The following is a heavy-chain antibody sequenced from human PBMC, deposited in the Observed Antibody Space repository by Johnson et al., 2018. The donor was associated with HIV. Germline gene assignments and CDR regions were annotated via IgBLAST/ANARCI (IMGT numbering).Heavy chain of an antibody. V-gene: IGHV3-74*02. CDR1: GFTFTNYW. Sequence: VQLVESGGGLVQPGGSLRLSCGVSGFTFTNYWLHWVRKAPGKGLVWVAHINEDGGRTDYADSVKGRYTISRDNAKNTLYLQVNSLRAEDTAVYYCARGFHSAFDIWGQGTMVTVSS. J-gene: IGHJ3*02. CDR3: ARGFHSAFDI. CDR2: INEDGGRT. D-gene: IGHD2/OR15-2a*01.